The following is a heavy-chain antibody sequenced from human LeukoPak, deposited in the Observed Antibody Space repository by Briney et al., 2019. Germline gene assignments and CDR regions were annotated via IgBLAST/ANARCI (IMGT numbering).Heavy chain of an antibody. Sequence: SETLSLTCTVSGDSIRNGNHYWTWIRQSPGKGLEWIGFIYYSGSTYYNPSLESRVSISGDTSKNQFSLKLTSVTAADTAVYYCANQKDSSSFVDYWGQGTLVTVSS. CDR1: GDSIRNGNHY. J-gene: IGHJ4*02. CDR2: IYYSGST. V-gene: IGHV4-30-4*01. D-gene: IGHD6-6*01. CDR3: ANQKDSSSFVDY.